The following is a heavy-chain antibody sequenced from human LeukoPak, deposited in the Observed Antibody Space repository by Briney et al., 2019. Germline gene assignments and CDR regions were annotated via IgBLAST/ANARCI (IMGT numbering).Heavy chain of an antibody. CDR2: VYYIGST. J-gene: IGHJ4*02. D-gene: IGHD6-19*01. CDR3: ARDGISGWYYYLDY. Sequence: PSETLSLTCTVSGGSISSDNYYWGWIRQPPGKGLEWIGSVYYIGSTYYNPSLKSRVTISVDTSENRFSLKLSSVTAADTAVYYCARDGISGWYYYLDYWGQGTLVTVSS. CDR1: GGSISSDNYY. V-gene: IGHV4-39*02.